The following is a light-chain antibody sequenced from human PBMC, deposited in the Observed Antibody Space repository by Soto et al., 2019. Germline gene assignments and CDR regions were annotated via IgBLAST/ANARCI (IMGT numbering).Light chain of an antibody. CDR2: DAS. J-gene: IGKJ1*01. CDR1: QSVSSSY. CDR3: QQYYSYPRT. Sequence: EIVLTQSRGTLSLSPGERATLXCRASQSVSSSYLAWYQQKAGQAPRLLIYDASTRATGIPDRFSGSGSGTDFTLTISCLQSEDFATYYCQQYYSYPRTFGQGTKVDIK. V-gene: IGKV3-20*01.